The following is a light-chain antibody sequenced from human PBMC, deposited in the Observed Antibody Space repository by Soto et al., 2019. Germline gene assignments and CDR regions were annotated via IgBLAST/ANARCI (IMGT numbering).Light chain of an antibody. Sequence: IVLTQSPGTLSLSPGERATLSCRASQSVTTQLAWYQQKPGQAPRLIIHGASSRATGVPDRITGSGSGTDFTLSISRLEPEDFAVYFCQQYGDLPWTFGQGTKVDIK. V-gene: IGKV3-20*01. CDR3: QQYGDLPWT. J-gene: IGKJ1*01. CDR2: GAS. CDR1: QSVTTQ.